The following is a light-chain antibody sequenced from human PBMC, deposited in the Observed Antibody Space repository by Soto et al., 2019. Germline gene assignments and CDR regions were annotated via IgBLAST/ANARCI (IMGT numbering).Light chain of an antibody. V-gene: IGLV2-14*01. CDR3: SSYTGGNPSYV. CDR1: SSDVGGYNY. CDR2: EVS. J-gene: IGLJ1*01. Sequence: QSALTQPASVSGSPGQSITISCTGTSSDVGGYNYVSWYQQHPGKAPKLMIYEVSNRPSGVSNRFSGSKSGNTASLTISGLQAEDEADYYCSSYTGGNPSYVFGTGTQLTVL.